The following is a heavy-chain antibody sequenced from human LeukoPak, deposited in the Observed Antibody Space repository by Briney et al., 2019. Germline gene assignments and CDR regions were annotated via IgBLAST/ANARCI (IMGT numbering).Heavy chain of an antibody. V-gene: IGHV3-21*01. Sequence: PGGSLRLSCAASGFTFSSYSMNWVRQAPGKGLEWVSSISSSSSYIYYADSVKGRFTISRDNAKNSLYLQMNSLRAEDTAVYYCAREVKMITFGGVIDYWGQGTLVTVSP. D-gene: IGHD3-16*01. CDR3: AREVKMITFGGVIDY. J-gene: IGHJ4*02. CDR1: GFTFSSYS. CDR2: ISSSSSYI.